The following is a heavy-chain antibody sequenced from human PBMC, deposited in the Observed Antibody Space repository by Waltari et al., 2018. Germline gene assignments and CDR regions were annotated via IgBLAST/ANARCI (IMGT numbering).Heavy chain of an antibody. CDR3: ARGRGQYQLRTYYFDY. Sequence: QVQLVQSGAEVKKPGSSVKVSCKASGGTFSSYAISWVRQAPGQGLEWMGGIIPSFGTANYAQKFQGRVTITADESTSTAYMELSSLRSEDTAVYYCARGRGQYQLRTYYFDYWGQGTLVTVSS. J-gene: IGHJ4*02. CDR1: GGTFSSYA. D-gene: IGHD2-2*01. V-gene: IGHV1-69*01. CDR2: IIPSFGTA.